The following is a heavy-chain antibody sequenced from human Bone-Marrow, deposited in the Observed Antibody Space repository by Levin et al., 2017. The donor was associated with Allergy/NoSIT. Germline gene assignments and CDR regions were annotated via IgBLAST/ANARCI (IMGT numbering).Heavy chain of an antibody. CDR3: AHRRYGTMALFFDY. V-gene: IGHV2-5*02. D-gene: IGHD1-14*01. J-gene: IGHJ4*02. CDR1: GFSISTSGEG. CDR2: IYWDDDK. Sequence: SGPTLVKPSQTLTLTCTFSGFSISTSGEGVGWFRQTPGQALEWLALIYWDDDKRYSQSLKNRLTIIKDDSKNQVVLTLTDMDPVDTGTYFCAHRRYGTMALFFDYWGQGTPVTVSS.